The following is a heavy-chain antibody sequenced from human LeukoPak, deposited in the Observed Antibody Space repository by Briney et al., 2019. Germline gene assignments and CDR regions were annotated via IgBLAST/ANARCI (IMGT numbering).Heavy chain of an antibody. Sequence: GGSLRLSCAASGFTFSSYSMNWVRQAPGKGLEWVSSISSSSSYIYYAESVKGRFTISRDNAKNSLLLQMNSLRGEDTAVYYCARDSMTSGEFDYWGQGTVVTVSS. D-gene: IGHD2/OR15-2a*01. CDR2: ISSSSSYI. V-gene: IGHV3-21*01. J-gene: IGHJ4*02. CDR3: ARDSMTSGEFDY. CDR1: GFTFSSYS.